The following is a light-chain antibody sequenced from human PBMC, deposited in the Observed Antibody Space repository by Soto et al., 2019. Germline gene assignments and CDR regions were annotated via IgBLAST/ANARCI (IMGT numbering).Light chain of an antibody. Sequence: DIQMTQSPASRSASVGDRVTITCQASQDINKNLIWHQQQPGTAPKLLIYDASDLETGVPSRFSGSGSGTGFTFTISSLQPEDFATYYCQQYESLPLTFGQGTRLEIK. CDR1: QDINKN. J-gene: IGKJ5*01. CDR2: DAS. CDR3: QQYESLPLT. V-gene: IGKV1-33*01.